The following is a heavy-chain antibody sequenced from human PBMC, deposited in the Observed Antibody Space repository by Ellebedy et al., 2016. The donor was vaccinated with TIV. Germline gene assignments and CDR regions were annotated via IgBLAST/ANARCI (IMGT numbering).Heavy chain of an antibody. V-gene: IGHV3-30*18. CDR2: ISYDGSNK. CDR1: GFTFSSYG. D-gene: IGHD5-18*01. CDR3: AKDDSQLWLY. J-gene: IGHJ4*02. Sequence: GESLKISXAASGFTFSSYGMHWVRQAPGKGLEWVAVISYDGSNKYYADSVKGRFTISRDNSKNTLYLQMNSLRAEDTAVYYCAKDDSQLWLYWGQGTLVTVSS.